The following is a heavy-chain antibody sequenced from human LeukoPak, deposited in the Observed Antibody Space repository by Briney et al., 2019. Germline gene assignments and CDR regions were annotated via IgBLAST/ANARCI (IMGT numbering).Heavy chain of an antibody. V-gene: IGHV3-11*04. CDR3: GRGYSNGPAIDS. CDR1: GFTFSDYY. D-gene: IGHD5-18*01. CDR2: ISSSGITI. J-gene: IGHJ4*02. Sequence: GGSLRLSCAASGFTFSDYYMTWIRQAPGNGLEWVSYISSSGITINYADSVRGRFTISRDNAKNSLYLEMNSLRAEDTAVYYCGRGYSNGPAIDSWGQGTLVTVSS.